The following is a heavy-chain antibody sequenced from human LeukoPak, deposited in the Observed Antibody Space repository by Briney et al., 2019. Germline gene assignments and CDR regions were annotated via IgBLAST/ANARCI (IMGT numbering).Heavy chain of an antibody. Sequence: ASVKVSCKASGYTFTGYYMHWVRQAPGQGLEWMGWINPNSGGTNYAQKFQGRVTMTRDTSISTAYMELSRLRSDDTAVYYCARAPSTRLLWFGDLSSRLFDYWGQGTLVTVSS. V-gene: IGHV1-2*02. CDR1: GYTFTGYY. D-gene: IGHD3-10*01. CDR2: INPNSGGT. CDR3: ARAPSTRLLWFGDLSSRLFDY. J-gene: IGHJ4*02.